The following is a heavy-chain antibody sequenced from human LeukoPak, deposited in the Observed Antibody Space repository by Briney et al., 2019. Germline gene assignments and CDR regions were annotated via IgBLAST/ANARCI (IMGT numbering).Heavy chain of an antibody. CDR3: ARIAGDCSGGSCYRPEYYYYYMDV. CDR2: IYTSGST. D-gene: IGHD2-15*01. J-gene: IGHJ6*03. CDR1: GGSISSYY. V-gene: IGHV4-4*07. Sequence: PGGTLSLTCTVSGGSISSYYWSWIRQPAGKGLEWIGRIYTSGSTNYNPSLKSRVTMSVDTSKNQFSLKLSSVTAADTAVYYCARIAGDCSGGSCYRPEYYYYYMDVWGKGTTVTISS.